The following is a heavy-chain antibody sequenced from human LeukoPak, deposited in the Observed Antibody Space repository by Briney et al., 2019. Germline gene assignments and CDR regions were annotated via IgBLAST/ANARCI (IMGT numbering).Heavy chain of an antibody. CDR2: ISNSGTTI. D-gene: IGHD7-27*01. CDR3: ARGHWGLDY. V-gene: IGHV3-48*03. CDR1: GFTFSSYW. Sequence: GGSLRLSCAASGFTFSSYWMSWVRQAPGKGLEWVSYISNSGTTIYYADSVKGRFTMSRDNGKNSLYLQMNSLRAEDTAVYYCARGHWGLDYWGQGTLVTVSS. J-gene: IGHJ4*02.